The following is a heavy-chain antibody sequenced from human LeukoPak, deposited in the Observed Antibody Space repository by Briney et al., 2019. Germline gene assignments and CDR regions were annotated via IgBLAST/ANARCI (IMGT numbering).Heavy chain of an antibody. J-gene: IGHJ4*02. CDR2: INPNSGGT. D-gene: IGHD2-2*01. Sequence: ASVKVSCKSSVYTFTGYYMHWVRQAPGQGLEWMGWINPNSGGTNYAQKFQGRVTMTRDTSISTAYMELSRLRSDDTAVYYCARLASDIVVVPAAVWGQGTLVTVSS. CDR1: VYTFTGYY. CDR3: ARLASDIVVVPAAV. V-gene: IGHV1-2*02.